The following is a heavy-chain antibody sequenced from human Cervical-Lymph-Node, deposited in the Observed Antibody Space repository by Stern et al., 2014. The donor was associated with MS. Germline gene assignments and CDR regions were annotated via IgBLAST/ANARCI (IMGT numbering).Heavy chain of an antibody. CDR1: GFSFSRYA. Sequence: VQLVESGGGVVQPWRSLRLSCAASGFSFSRYAMHWVRQAPGKGLAWVAFIWCGGSNQSYEDSVTGRFPITRYNFKNTPYLQMNSLRAEDTAVYYCASAYSSSHYYFDYWGQGTLVTVSS. CDR2: IWCGGSNQ. J-gene: IGHJ4*02. D-gene: IGHD6-13*01. CDR3: ASAYSSSHYYFDY. V-gene: IGHV3-33*01.